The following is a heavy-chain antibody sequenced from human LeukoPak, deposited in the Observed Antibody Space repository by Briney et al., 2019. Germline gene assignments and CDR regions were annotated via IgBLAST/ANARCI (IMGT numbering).Heavy chain of an antibody. CDR3: ARGVPAAAPEEYFQH. D-gene: IGHD2-2*01. J-gene: IGHJ1*01. CDR1: GGSISSYY. Sequence: SETLSLTCTVSGGSISSYYWSWIRQPAGKGLEWIGRIYTSGSTNYNPSLKSRVTMSVDTSKNQFSLKLSSVTAADTAVYYCARGVPAAAPEEYFQHWGQGTLVTASS. V-gene: IGHV4-4*07. CDR2: IYTSGST.